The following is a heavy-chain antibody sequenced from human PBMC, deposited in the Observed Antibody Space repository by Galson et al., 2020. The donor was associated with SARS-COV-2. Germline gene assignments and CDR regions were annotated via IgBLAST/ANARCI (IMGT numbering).Heavy chain of an antibody. Sequence: GGSLRLSCAASGFTFSSYSMNWVRQAPGKGLEWVSSISSSSSYIYYADSVKGRFTISRDNAKNSLYLQMNSLRAEDTAVYYCARDYCSSTSCSYRDNYYYYGMDVWGQGTTVTVSS. V-gene: IGHV3-21*01. J-gene: IGHJ6*02. CDR1: GFTFSSYS. D-gene: IGHD2-2*01. CDR2: ISSSSSYI. CDR3: ARDYCSSTSCSYRDNYYYYGMDV.